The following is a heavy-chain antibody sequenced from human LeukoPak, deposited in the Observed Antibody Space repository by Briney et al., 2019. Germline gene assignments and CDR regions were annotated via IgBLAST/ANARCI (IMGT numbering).Heavy chain of an antibody. J-gene: IGHJ4*02. CDR2: ISSSSSYT. D-gene: IGHD3-10*01. CDR1: GFTFSDYY. V-gene: IGHV3-11*06. Sequence: PGGSLRLSCAASGFTFSDYYMSWIRQAPGKGLEWVSYISSSSSYTNYADSVKGRFTISRDNSKNTLYLQMNSLRTEDTAVYYCAKDVRSGSYYKFSLDYWGQGTLVTVSS. CDR3: AKDVRSGSYYKFSLDY.